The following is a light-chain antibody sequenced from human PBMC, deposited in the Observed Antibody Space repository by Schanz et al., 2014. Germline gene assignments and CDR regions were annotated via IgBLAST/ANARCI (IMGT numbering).Light chain of an antibody. J-gene: IGLJ2*01. Sequence: QSALTQPPSASGAPGQSVTISCTGTSSDVGGHDYVSWYQHHPGKAPKVMIYQVTKRPSGVPDRFPGSKSGNTASLTVSGLQAEDEADYYCSSHASNNPRVVFGGGTKLTVL. CDR3: SSHASNNPRVV. CDR2: QVT. V-gene: IGLV2-8*01. CDR1: SSDVGGHDY.